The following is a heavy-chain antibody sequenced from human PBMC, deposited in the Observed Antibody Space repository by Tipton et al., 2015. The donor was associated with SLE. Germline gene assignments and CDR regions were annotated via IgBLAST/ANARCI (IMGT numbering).Heavy chain of an antibody. D-gene: IGHD3-10*01. V-gene: IGHV4-30-2*01. CDR2: IYHSGST. CDR3: ARDLRGSGSYSHYYYGMDV. J-gene: IGHJ6*02. Sequence: LRLSCAVSGGSISSGGYSWSWIRQPPGKGLEWIGYIYHSGSTYYNPSLKSRVTISVDRSKNQFSLKLSSVTAADTAVYYCARDLRGSGSYSHYYYGMDVWGQGTTVTVSS. CDR1: GGSISSGGYS.